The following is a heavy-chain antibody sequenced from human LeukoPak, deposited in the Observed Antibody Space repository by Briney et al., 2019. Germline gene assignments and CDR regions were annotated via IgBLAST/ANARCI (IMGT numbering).Heavy chain of an antibody. CDR2: ISNDGTNK. J-gene: IGHJ4*02. Sequence: GGSLRLSCAASGFSFRSYAMHWVRQAPGKGLEWVAVISNDGTNKYYADSVRGRFTISRDNSKNTLYLQMNSLRAEDTAVYYCAKQGGRASYYFDYWGQGTLVTVSS. D-gene: IGHD1-1*01. V-gene: IGHV3-30-3*02. CDR1: GFSFRSYA. CDR3: AKQGGRASYYFDY.